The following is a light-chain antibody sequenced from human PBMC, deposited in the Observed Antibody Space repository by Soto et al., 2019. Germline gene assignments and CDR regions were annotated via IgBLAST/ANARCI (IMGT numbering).Light chain of an antibody. V-gene: IGKV1-33*01. CDR3: QQYENFPVT. Sequence: DIQMTQSPSSLSASVGDRVTITCQASHDIRKYLNWYQQKPGKAPKLLIYDASNLETGVPSRFTASGSGPDFTFTISSLQPEDIATYYCQQYENFPVTFGQGTRLESK. J-gene: IGKJ5*01. CDR1: HDIRKY. CDR2: DAS.